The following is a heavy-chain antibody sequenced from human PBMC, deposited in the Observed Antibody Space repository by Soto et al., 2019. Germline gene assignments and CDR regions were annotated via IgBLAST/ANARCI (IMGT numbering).Heavy chain of an antibody. Sequence: QVQLQQWGAGLLKPSETLSLTCAVYGGSFSGYYWSWIRQPPGKGLEWIGEINHSGSTNYNPSLKSRVTISVDPSKNQFSLKLSSVTAADTAVYYCARGERPGYDFWSGYYTGFYFDYWGQGTLVTVSS. J-gene: IGHJ4*02. CDR2: INHSGST. CDR3: ARGERPGYDFWSGYYTGFYFDY. V-gene: IGHV4-34*01. D-gene: IGHD3-3*01. CDR1: GGSFSGYY.